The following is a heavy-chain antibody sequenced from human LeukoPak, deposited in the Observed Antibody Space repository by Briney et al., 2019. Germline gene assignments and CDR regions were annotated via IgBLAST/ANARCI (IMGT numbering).Heavy chain of an antibody. CDR2: IRFDGINK. Sequence: GGSLRLSCAASGFIFSSYGMHWVRQAPGKRLEWVAFIRFDGINKYYADSVKGRFTISRGNSKNTLYLQMNSLRPEDTAVYYCAITIRGLEYFQHWGQGTLVTVSS. V-gene: IGHV3-30*02. CDR3: AITIRGLEYFQH. CDR1: GFIFSSYG. J-gene: IGHJ1*01. D-gene: IGHD3-10*01.